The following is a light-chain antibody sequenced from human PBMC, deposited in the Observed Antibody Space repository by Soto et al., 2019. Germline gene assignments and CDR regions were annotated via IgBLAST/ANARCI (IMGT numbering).Light chain of an antibody. CDR2: KGT. J-gene: IGLJ1*01. Sequence: QSALAQPASVSGSPGQSITISCTGTSDDVGAYNSVSWYQQLPHKAPQVILYKGTQRPSGVSSRFSGSTSGNAASLTISGLQADDEADYFCCSSAPESTYGFGTGTKVTVL. CDR1: SDDVGAYNS. CDR3: CSSAPESTYG. V-gene: IGLV2-23*01.